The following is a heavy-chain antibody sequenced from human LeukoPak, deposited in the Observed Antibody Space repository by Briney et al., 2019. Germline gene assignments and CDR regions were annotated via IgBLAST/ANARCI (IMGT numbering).Heavy chain of an antibody. V-gene: IGHV4-39*01. CDR3: ARRGDY. Sequence: PSETLSLTRSVSGGSISSGSYYWGWIRRPPGQGLEWIGAIYYTGATYYNPSLKSRVTISADTSKNQFSLKLTSVTAADTAVYYCARRGDYWGQGILVTVSS. J-gene: IGHJ4*02. CDR1: GGSISSGSYY. D-gene: IGHD3-16*01. CDR2: IYYTGAT.